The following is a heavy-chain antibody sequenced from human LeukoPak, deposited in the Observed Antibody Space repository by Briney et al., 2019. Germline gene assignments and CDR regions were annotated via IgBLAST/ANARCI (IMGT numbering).Heavy chain of an antibody. V-gene: IGHV4-39*01. CDR2: IYYSGST. J-gene: IGHJ5*02. CDR3: ARPYDSSGYYYL. CDR1: GVSISSRSYY. D-gene: IGHD3-22*01. Sequence: SETLSLTCTVSGVSISSRSYYWGWIRQPPGEGLEWIGNIYYSGSTYYNPSLKSRVTISVDTSKNQFSLKLTSVTAADTAVYYCARPYDSSGYYYLWGQGTLVTVSS.